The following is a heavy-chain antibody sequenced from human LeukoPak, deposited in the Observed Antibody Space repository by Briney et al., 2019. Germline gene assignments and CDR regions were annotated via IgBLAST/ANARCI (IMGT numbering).Heavy chain of an antibody. CDR2: IWYDGSNK. Sequence: GGSLRLSCAASGFTFSNHGMHWVRQAPGKGPEWVALIWYDGSNKYYGDSVKGRFTISRDNSKNTLYLQMNSLRAEDTAVYYCAKDHYGGDPIPDYWGQGTLVTVSS. J-gene: IGHJ4*02. D-gene: IGHD4-23*01. V-gene: IGHV3-33*06. CDR3: AKDHYGGDPIPDY. CDR1: GFTFSNHG.